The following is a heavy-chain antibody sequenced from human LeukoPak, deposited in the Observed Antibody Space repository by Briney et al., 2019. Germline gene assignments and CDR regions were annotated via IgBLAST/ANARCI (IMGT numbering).Heavy chain of an antibody. Sequence: GRSLRLSCAASGFTFSSYGMHWVRQAPGKGLEWVAVIWYDGSNKYYADSVKGRFTISRDNSKNTLYLQMNSLRAEDTAVYYCARDLRTVRGSRYYYYYGMDVWGQGTTVTVSS. D-gene: IGHD3-10*01. CDR1: GFTFSSYG. V-gene: IGHV3-33*01. J-gene: IGHJ6*02. CDR3: ARDLRTVRGSRYYYYYGMDV. CDR2: IWYDGSNK.